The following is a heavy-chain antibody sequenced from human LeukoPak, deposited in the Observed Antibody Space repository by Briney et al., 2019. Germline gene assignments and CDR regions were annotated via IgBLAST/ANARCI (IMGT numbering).Heavy chain of an antibody. CDR3: AKEPMVRGVTDYYYMDV. V-gene: IGHV3-30*02. Sequence: GGSLRLSCAASGVTFSSYGMHWVRQAPGKGQEWVAFIRYDGSNKYYADSVKGRFTISRDNSKNTLYLQMNSLRAEDTAVYYCAKEPMVRGVTDYYYMDVWGKGTTVTVSS. CDR2: IRYDGSNK. D-gene: IGHD3-10*01. CDR1: GVTFSSYG. J-gene: IGHJ6*03.